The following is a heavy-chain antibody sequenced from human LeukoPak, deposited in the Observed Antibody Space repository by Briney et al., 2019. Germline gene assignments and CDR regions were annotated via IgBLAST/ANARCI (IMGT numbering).Heavy chain of an antibody. Sequence: SETLSLTCAVYGGSFSGYYWSWIRQPPGKGLEWIGEINHSGSTNYNPSLKSRVTISVDTSKNQFSLKLSSVTAEDTAVYYCARGIVYYYDSSGYHGAEDYWGQGTLVTVSS. CDR3: ARGIVYYYDSSGYHGAEDY. J-gene: IGHJ4*02. CDR2: INHSGST. D-gene: IGHD3-22*01. V-gene: IGHV4-34*01. CDR1: GGSFSGYY.